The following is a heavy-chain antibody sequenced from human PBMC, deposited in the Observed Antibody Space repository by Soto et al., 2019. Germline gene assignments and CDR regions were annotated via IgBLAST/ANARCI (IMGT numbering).Heavy chain of an antibody. J-gene: IGHJ3*02. Sequence: QLQLQESGPGLVKPSETLSLTCRVSDGSMNSDSSYWGWIRQPPGKGLEWLSIIYRGGGTYYADSLKGRAIISRDGSRNMVFLQMNSLTAEDAGVYYCARRDDSETFDIWGRGTAVNVSS. D-gene: IGHD5-18*01. CDR3: ARRDDSETFDI. CDR2: IYRGGGT. V-gene: IGHV4-39*07. CDR1: DGSMNSDSSY.